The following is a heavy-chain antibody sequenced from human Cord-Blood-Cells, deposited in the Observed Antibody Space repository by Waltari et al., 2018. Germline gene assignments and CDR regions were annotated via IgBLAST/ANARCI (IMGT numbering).Heavy chain of an antibody. V-gene: IGHV3-33*01. CDR2: MWYDGSNK. CDR1: GLTVSSYG. J-gene: IGHJ3*02. D-gene: IGHD3-22*01. CDR3: ARDSAYYYDSSGDAFDI. Sequence: QVQLVESGGGVVQPGRSLRLSCAASGLTVSSYGLHWVRQATGTGLEWVAVMWYDGSNKYYADSVKVRFTISRDNSKNTLYLQMNSLRAEDTAVYYCARDSAYYYDSSGDAFDIWGQGTMVTVSS.